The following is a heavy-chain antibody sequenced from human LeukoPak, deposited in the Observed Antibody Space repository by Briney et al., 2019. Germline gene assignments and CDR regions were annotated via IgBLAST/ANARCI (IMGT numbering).Heavy chain of an antibody. V-gene: IGHV3-74*01. CDR3: ARGGSPPEALGDAFDI. CDR2: IKNDGSTT. J-gene: IGHJ3*02. Sequence: LGGSLRLSCAASGFTFRSYWMHWVRQAPGKGLVWVSRIKNDGSTTGYADSVKGRFTISRDNAKNTLYLQMNSLRAEDTAAYYCARGGSPPEALGDAFDIWGQGTMVTVSS. D-gene: IGHD1-26*01. CDR1: GFTFRSYW.